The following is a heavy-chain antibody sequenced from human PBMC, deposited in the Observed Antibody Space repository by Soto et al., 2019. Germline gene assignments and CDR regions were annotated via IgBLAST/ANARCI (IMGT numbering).Heavy chain of an antibody. CDR1: GYTFTSYA. J-gene: IGHJ4*02. CDR2: INAGNGNT. V-gene: IGHV1-3*01. CDR3: ARAPDDILTGYYYHNFDY. D-gene: IGHD3-9*01. Sequence: ASVKVSCKASGYTFTSYAMHWVRPAPGQRLEWMGWINAGNGNTKYSQKFQGRVTITRDTSASTAYTELSSLRSEDTAVYYCARAPDDILTGYYYHNFDYWGQGTLVT.